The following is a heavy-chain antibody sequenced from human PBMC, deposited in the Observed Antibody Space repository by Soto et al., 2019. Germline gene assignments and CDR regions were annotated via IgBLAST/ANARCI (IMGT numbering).Heavy chain of an antibody. CDR2: IYYSRIT. CDR1: GESISDLY. D-gene: IGHD6-6*01. J-gene: IGHJ4*02. V-gene: IGHV4-59*11. Sequence: SETLSLPRTVAGESISDLYWNWLRQHPGKGLEWMGYIYYSRITNYNPSLKSRVTISVDTSRNRFSLNLSSMSPADTAVYYCARVGGLAARTFDYWGPGTLVTV. CDR3: ARVGGLAARTFDY.